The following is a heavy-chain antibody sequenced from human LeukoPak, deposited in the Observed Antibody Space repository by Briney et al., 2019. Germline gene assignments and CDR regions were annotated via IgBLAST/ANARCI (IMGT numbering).Heavy chain of an antibody. V-gene: IGHV1-2*02. CDR1: GYSFTDYY. CDR2: INPNNGGT. Sequence: VSVKVSCKASGYSFTDYYMHWVRQAPGQGLEWMGWINPNNGGTNYEQKFQGRVTMTRDTSISTVYIELSRLTSDDTSVYYCARDASRTTAPDDYWGQGTLVTVSS. D-gene: IGHD1-1*01. J-gene: IGHJ4*02. CDR3: ARDASRTTAPDDY.